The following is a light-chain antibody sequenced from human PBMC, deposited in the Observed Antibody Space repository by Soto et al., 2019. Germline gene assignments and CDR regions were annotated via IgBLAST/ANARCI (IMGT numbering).Light chain of an antibody. CDR3: QHYNSYSEA. J-gene: IGKJ1*01. CDR2: GAS. V-gene: IGKV3D-15*01. Sequence: IVLTQSPGTLSLSPGERATLSCRASQSVTTQLAWYQQKPGQAPRLIIHGASSRATGVPDRITGSGSGTDFTLSISSLQPDDFATYYCQHYNSYSEAFGQGTKVELK. CDR1: QSVTTQ.